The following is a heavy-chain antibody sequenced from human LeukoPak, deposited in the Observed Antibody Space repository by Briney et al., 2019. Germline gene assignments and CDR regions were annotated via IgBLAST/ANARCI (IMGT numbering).Heavy chain of an antibody. Sequence: PGGSLRLSCAVSGFTFNNAWMNWVHQAPGKGLEWVGRIKSKSDGATTDYAGPVKGRFTISRDDSKKMLYLQMDGLRTEDTAVYYCTTLTTINVHGDYWDQGTLVTVSS. CDR1: GFTFNNAW. D-gene: IGHD1-1*01. CDR2: IKSKSDGATT. J-gene: IGHJ4*02. CDR3: TTLTTINVHGDY. V-gene: IGHV3-15*01.